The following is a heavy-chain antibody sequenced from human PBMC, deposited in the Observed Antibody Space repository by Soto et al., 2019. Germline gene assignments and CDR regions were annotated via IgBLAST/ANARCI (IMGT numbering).Heavy chain of an antibody. D-gene: IGHD6-19*01. CDR2: IYTSGST. Sequence: PSETLSLTCTFSVGSISSYYWSCIRHPAGKGLEWIGRIYTSGSTNYNPSLKSRVTMSVDTSKNQFSLKLSSVTAADTAVYYCARDPAVAGDYYYGMDGWGPGTAVTVSS. V-gene: IGHV4-4*07. CDR3: ARDPAVAGDYYYGMDG. CDR1: VGSISSYY. J-gene: IGHJ6*02.